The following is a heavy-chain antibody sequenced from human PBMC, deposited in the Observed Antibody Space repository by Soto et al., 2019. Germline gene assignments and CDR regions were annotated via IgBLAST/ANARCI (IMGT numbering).Heavy chain of an antibody. D-gene: IGHD6-25*01. CDR3: ARLAAATVAYYGMDV. V-gene: IGHV5-10-1*01. Sequence: GESLKISCKGSGYSFTSYWSSWVRQMPGKGLEWMGRIDPSDSYTNYSPSFQGHVTISADKSISTAYLQWSSLKASDTAMYYCARLAAATVAYYGMDVWGQGTTVTVSS. J-gene: IGHJ6*02. CDR2: IDPSDSYT. CDR1: GYSFTSYW.